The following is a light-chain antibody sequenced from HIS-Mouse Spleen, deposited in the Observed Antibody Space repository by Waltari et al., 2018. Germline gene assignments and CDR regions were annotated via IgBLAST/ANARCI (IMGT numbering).Light chain of an antibody. J-gene: IGKJ1*01. CDR2: AAS. CDR1: QGIRSY. V-gene: IGKV1-8*01. Sequence: AIRMTQSPSSLSASTGDRVTITCRASQGIRSYLAWYQQKPGKAPKLLIYAASTLQSGVPSRFSGSGSGTDFTLTISCLQSEDLATYYCQQYYSYPPWTFGQGTKVEIK. CDR3: QQYYSYPPWT.